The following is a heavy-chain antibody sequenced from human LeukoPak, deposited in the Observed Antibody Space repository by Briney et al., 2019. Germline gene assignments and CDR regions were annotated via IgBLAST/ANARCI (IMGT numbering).Heavy chain of an antibody. CDR1: GFIFSSYA. CDR2: VSGSGVST. D-gene: IGHD6-13*01. CDR3: AKDSSSSWYGTGWFDP. Sequence: GGSLRLSCAASGFIFSSYAMSWVRQGPGKGLEWVSGVSGSGVSTYYADSVKGRFTISRDKSKNTSYLQMNSLRAEDTALYYCAKDSSSSWYGTGWFDPWGQGTLVTVSS. V-gene: IGHV3-23*01. J-gene: IGHJ5*02.